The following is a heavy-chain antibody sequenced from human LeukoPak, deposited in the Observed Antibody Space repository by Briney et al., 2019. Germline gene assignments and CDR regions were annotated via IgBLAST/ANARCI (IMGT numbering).Heavy chain of an antibody. V-gene: IGHV4-39*07. CDR1: GGSISSGDYY. CDR2: ISYNGNT. D-gene: IGHD5-18*01. CDR3: ARDRSEGNSFFDY. Sequence: SQTLSLTCTVSGGSISSGDYYWSWIRQPPGKGLEWIGSISYNGNTYYKPSLKSRVTISVDTSKNQFSLKLSSVTAADTAVYFCARDRSEGNSFFDYWGQGTLVTVSS. J-gene: IGHJ4*02.